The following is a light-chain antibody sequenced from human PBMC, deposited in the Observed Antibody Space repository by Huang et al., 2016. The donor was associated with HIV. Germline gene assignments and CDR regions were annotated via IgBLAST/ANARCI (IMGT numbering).Light chain of an antibody. CDR2: GAS. CDR3: QQYGSSLRT. CDR1: QSVRGRY. V-gene: IGKV3-20*01. J-gene: IGKJ1*01. Sequence: EIVLTQSPGTLSLSPGERATFSCRASQSVRGRYLAWYKQKPGQAPRLLIAGASSRATGIPYTFSGSGSGADVTVTISRLEPEDFAVYYCQQYGSSLRTFGQGTKVEIK.